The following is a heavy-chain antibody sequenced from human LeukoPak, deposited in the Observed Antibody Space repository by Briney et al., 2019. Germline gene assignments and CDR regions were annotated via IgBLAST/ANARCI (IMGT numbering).Heavy chain of an antibody. D-gene: IGHD3-3*01. CDR2: ISGSGGST. J-gene: IGHJ4*02. V-gene: IGHV3-23*01. CDR3: ATVDDFWSASNY. Sequence: GGSLRLSCAASGFTFSSYAMSWVRQAPGKGLEWVSAISGSGGSTYYADSVKGRFTISRDNSKNTLYLQMNSLRAEDTAVYYCATVDDFWSASNYWGQGTLVTVSS. CDR1: GFTFSSYA.